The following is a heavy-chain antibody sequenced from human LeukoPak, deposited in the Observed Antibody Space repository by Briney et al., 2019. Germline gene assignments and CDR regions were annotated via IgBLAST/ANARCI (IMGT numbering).Heavy chain of an antibody. D-gene: IGHD2-15*01. CDR2: IYYSGST. CDR1: GGSISSSSYY. V-gene: IGHV4-39*07. CDR3: ASLPSAAGDY. Sequence: PSETLSLTCTVSGGSISSSSYYWGWIRQPPGKGLEWIGSIYYSGSTYYNPSLKSRVTISVDTSKNQFSLKLSSVTAADTAVYYCASLPSAAGDYWGQGTLVTVSS. J-gene: IGHJ4*02.